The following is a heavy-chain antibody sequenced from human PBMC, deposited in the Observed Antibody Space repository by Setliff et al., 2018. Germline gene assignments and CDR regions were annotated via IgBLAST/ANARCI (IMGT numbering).Heavy chain of an antibody. D-gene: IGHD2-2*02. CDR2: ISPYNGNT. CDR1: GYRFTTYG. J-gene: IGHJ4*02. CDR3: ARLGAIPEPGTGVLQ. V-gene: IGHV1-18*01. Sequence: GASVKVSCKASGYRFTTYGINWVRQAPGQGLEWMGGISPYNGNTNYAQKFQGRVTLTRDTSISTSYMELKSLTSDDTAVYFCARLGAIPEPGTGVLQWGQGTLVTVSS.